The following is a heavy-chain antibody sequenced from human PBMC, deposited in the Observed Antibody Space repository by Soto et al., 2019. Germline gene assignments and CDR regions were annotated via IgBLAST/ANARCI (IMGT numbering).Heavy chain of an antibody. Sequence: EVQLVESGGGLAQPGGSLRLSCAASGFTFSSDAMDWVRQAPGKGLEYVSDISSNGIGTYYASSVNSRFTITRDNSRNTMYLQMNSLRHEDMPVYYCARRARADYYYMDVRGKETTVTVS. CDR3: ARRARADYYYMDV. CDR1: GFTFSSDA. CDR2: ISSNGIGT. J-gene: IGHJ6*03. D-gene: IGHD6-6*01. V-gene: IGHV3-64*01.